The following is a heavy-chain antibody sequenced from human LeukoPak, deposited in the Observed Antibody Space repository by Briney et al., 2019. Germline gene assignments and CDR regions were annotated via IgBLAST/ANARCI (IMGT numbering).Heavy chain of an antibody. CDR3: AKMNGYFEY. D-gene: IGHD1-1*01. CDR2: ITGDGTTT. CDR1: GLTFSNHG. Sequence: GGSLRLSWEASGLTFSNHGMSWVRQAPGKGLQWVSAITGDGTTTYYADSVKGRFTISRDNSKNMLYLQMSSLRAEDTAVYYCAKMNGYFEYWGQGALVPVSS. V-gene: IGHV3-23*01. J-gene: IGHJ4*02.